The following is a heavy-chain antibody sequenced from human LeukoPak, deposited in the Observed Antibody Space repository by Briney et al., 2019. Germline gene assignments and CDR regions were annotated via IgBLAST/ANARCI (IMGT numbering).Heavy chain of an antibody. CDR2: IYTSGST. CDR1: TGSFSGYY. D-gene: IGHD3-10*01. V-gene: IGHV4-4*07. CDR3: ARDRRRYYYGSGSYYNGQFNWFDP. J-gene: IGHJ5*02. Sequence: PSETLSLTCAVYTGSFSGYYWSWIRQPAGKGLEWIGRIYTSGSTNYNPSLKSRVTMSVDTSKNQFSLKLSSVTAADTAVYYCARDRRRYYYGSGSYYNGQFNWFDPWGQGTLVTVSS.